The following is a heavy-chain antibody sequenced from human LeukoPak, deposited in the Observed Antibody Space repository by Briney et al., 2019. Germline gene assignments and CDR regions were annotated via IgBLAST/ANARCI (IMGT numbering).Heavy chain of an antibody. D-gene: IGHD3-10*01. J-gene: IGHJ4*02. Sequence: PSETLSLTCTVSGGSISSYYWSWIRQPPGKGLEWIGYIYYSGSTNYNPSLKSRVTISVDTSKNQFSLKLSSVTAADTAVYYCARTIPKRSNYGSGSYNFDYWGQGTLVTVSS. V-gene: IGHV4-59*01. CDR1: GGSISSYY. CDR2: IYYSGST. CDR3: ARTIPKRSNYGSGSYNFDY.